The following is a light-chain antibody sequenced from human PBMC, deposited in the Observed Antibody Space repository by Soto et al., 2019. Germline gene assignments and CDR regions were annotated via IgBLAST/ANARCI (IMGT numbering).Light chain of an antibody. V-gene: IGKV1-5*03. CDR3: QQYKSFSLT. J-gene: IGKJ4*01. CDR2: KTS. Sequence: EIQMTQSPSTLSASVGDRVTITCRASQSISNWLAWYQQKPGKAPKLLIYKTSNLDSGVPSRFSGSGSGTEFSLTISSLQPDDFATYYCQQYKSFSLTFGGGTKVDI. CDR1: QSISNW.